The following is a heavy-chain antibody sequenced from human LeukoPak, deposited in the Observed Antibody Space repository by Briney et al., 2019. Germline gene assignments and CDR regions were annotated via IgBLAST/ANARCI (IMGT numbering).Heavy chain of an antibody. Sequence: GGSLRLSCAASGFPFSNYWMSWVRQAPGKGLEWVANIKQDGGEKYYVDSVKGRFTTSRDNGKNSLYLQMNSLRAEDTAVYYCARDRSGYYMNYYYYMDVWGKGTTVTISS. CDR3: ARDRSGYYMNYYYYMDV. D-gene: IGHD3-3*01. CDR2: IKQDGGEK. J-gene: IGHJ6*03. V-gene: IGHV3-7*03. CDR1: GFPFSNYW.